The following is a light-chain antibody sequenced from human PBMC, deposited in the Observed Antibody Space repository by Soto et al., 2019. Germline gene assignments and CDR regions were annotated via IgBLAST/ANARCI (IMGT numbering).Light chain of an antibody. Sequence: VLTQSPSTLSESHWARATISCMASQSVSSSHLAWYQQKPGQAPRLLIYGGSSRATGIPVRFSGSGSGTEFTLTISSLQSEDFAVYYCQQYNNWPITFGQGTRLEIK. CDR2: GGS. CDR3: QQYNNWPIT. J-gene: IGKJ5*01. V-gene: IGKV3D-15*01. CDR1: QSVSSSH.